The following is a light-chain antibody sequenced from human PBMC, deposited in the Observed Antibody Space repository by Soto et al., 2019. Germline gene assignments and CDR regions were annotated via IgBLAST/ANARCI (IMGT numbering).Light chain of an antibody. V-gene: IGLV3-21*01. CDR2: YDS. CDR3: PVWDISSGHVV. CDR1: NIGSKS. J-gene: IGLJ3*02. Sequence: SYELTQPPSVSVAPGQTASVACGGSNIGSKSVNWYQKKSGQAPVLVMYYDSDRPSGIPERFSGSNSGNTATLTISRVEAGDEADYYCPVWDISSGHVVFGGGTKLTVL.